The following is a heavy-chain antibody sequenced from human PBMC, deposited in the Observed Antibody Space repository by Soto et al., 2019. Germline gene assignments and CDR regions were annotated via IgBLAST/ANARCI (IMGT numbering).Heavy chain of an antibody. D-gene: IGHD5-12*01. J-gene: IGHJ4*02. CDR1: GYTFTSYA. CDR2: INAGNGNT. Sequence: ASVKVSCKASGYTFTSYAMHWLRQSPGQRLEWMGWINAGNGNTKYSQKFQGRVTITRDTSASTAYMELSSLRSEDTAVYYCARDLVSLGSYSGYDDYFDYWGQGTLVTVSS. CDR3: ARDLVSLGSYSGYDDYFDY. V-gene: IGHV1-3*01.